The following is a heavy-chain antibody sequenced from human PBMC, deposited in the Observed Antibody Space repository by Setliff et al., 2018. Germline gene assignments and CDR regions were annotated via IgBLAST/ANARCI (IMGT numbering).Heavy chain of an antibody. D-gene: IGHD3-16*01. CDR2: IYYSGST. CDR1: GGSISSYY. J-gene: IGHJ4*02. Sequence: TETLSLTCTVSGGSISSYYWSWIRQPPGKRLEWIGYIYYSGSTNYNPSLESRVTISVDTSKNQFSLRLNSATAADTAVYYCARLRGAFDYWGQGTLVTVSS. V-gene: IGHV4-59*01. CDR3: ARLRGAFDY.